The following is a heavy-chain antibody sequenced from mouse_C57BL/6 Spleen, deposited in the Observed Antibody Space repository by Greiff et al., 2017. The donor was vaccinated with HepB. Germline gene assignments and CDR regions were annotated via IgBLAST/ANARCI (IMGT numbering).Heavy chain of an antibody. D-gene: IGHD1-1*01. V-gene: IGHV1-80*01. CDR1: GYAFSSYW. Sequence: QVQLQQSGAELVKPGASVKISCKASGYAFSSYWMNWVKQRPGKGLEWIGQIYPGDGDTNYNGKFKGKATLTADKSSSTAYMQLSSLTSEDSAVYFCARDYYGSSYGSFAYWGQETLVTVSA. CDR2: IYPGDGDT. CDR3: ARDYYGSSYGSFAY. J-gene: IGHJ3*01.